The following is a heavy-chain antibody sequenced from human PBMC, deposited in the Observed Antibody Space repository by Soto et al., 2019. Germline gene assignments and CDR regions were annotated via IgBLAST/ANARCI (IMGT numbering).Heavy chain of an antibody. D-gene: IGHD2-15*01. J-gene: IGHJ3*02. Sequence: ASVKVSCKASGYTFTSYAMHWVRQAPGQRLEWMGWINAGNGNTKYSQKFQGRVTITRDTSASTAYMELSSLGSEDTAVYYCARDLMLYCSGGSCYRDAFDIWGQGTMVTVSS. CDR3: ARDLMLYCSGGSCYRDAFDI. V-gene: IGHV1-3*01. CDR2: INAGNGNT. CDR1: GYTFTSYA.